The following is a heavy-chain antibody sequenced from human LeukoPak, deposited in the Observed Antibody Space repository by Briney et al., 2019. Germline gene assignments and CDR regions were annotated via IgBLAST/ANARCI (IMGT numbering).Heavy chain of an antibody. Sequence: GGSLRLSCAASGFTFSTYSMNWVRQAPGKGLEWVSYISSSSSTIYYADSVKGRFTIPRDNAKNSLYLQMNSLRAEDTAVYYCAELGITMIGGVWGKGTTVTISS. CDR1: GFTFSTYS. J-gene: IGHJ6*04. CDR3: AELGITMIGGV. D-gene: IGHD3-10*02. V-gene: IGHV3-48*01. CDR2: ISSSSSTI.